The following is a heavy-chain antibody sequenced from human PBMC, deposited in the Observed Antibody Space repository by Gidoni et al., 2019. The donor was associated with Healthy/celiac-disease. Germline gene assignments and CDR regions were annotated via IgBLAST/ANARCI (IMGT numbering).Heavy chain of an antibody. V-gene: IGHV3-30-3*01. CDR2: ISYDGSNK. D-gene: IGHD6-6*01. CDR1: GFTSGSYA. J-gene: IGHJ3*02. Sequence: QVQLVESGGAVVQPGGSLRPSCAARGFTSGSYAMHWVRQAPGKGLEWVAVISYDGSNKYYADSVKGRFTISRDNSKNTLYLQMNSLRAEDTAVYYCARGESYSSSSGADAFDIWGQGTMVTVSS. CDR3: ARGESYSSSSGADAFDI.